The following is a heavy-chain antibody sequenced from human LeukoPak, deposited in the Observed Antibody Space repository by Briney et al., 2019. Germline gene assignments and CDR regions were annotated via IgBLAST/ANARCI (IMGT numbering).Heavy chain of an antibody. CDR2: IRTDGSNK. J-gene: IGHJ4*02. CDR3: ARAGGEQWLVQYYFDY. V-gene: IGHV3-30*02. Sequence: GGSLRLSCVASGFTFRRFGMHWVRQAPGKGLDWVTFIRTDGSNKYYADSVKGRFTISRDNSKNTLYLQMNSLRAEDTAVYYCARAGGEQWLVQYYFDYWGQGTLVTVSS. CDR1: GFTFRRFG. D-gene: IGHD6-19*01.